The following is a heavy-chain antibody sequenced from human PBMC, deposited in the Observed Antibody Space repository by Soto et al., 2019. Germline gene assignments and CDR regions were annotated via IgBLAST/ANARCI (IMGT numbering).Heavy chain of an antibody. Sequence: QVQLVESGGGVVQPGRSLRLSCAASGFTFSSYAMHWVRQAPGKGLEWVAVISYDGSNKYYADSVKGRFTISRDNSKNTLYLQMNSLRAEDTAVYYCARANLHYYDKEFEYFQHWGQGTLVTVSS. V-gene: IGHV3-30-3*01. D-gene: IGHD3-22*01. CDR1: GFTFSSYA. CDR3: ARANLHYYDKEFEYFQH. J-gene: IGHJ1*01. CDR2: ISYDGSNK.